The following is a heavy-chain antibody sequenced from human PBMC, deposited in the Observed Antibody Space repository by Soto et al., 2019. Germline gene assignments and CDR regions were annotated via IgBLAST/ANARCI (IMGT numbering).Heavy chain of an antibody. CDR3: SSHARVYSGFDY. D-gene: IGHD5-12*01. J-gene: IGHJ4*02. CDR2: INSDGSST. CDR1: GFTFSNYW. V-gene: IGHV3-74*01. Sequence: EVQLVESGGGLVQPGGSLRLSCAASGFTFSNYWMHWVRQAPGKGLVWVSRINSDGSSTTYADSVKGRFTISRDNVKKPMYLQMNSLIAEDTAVYYCSSHARVYSGFDYWGQGTLVNVSS.